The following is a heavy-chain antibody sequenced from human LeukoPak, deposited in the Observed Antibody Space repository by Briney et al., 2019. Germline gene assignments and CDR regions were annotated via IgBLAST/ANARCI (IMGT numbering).Heavy chain of an antibody. CDR2: IYYSGST. CDR1: GGSISSYY. V-gene: IGHV4-59*01. J-gene: IGHJ6*03. CDR3: ARGVAAAKDYYYYYMDV. D-gene: IGHD6-25*01. Sequence: SETLSLTCTVSGGSISSYYWSWIRQPPGKGLEWIGYIYYSGSTNYNPSLKSRVTISVDTSKNQFSLKLSSVTAADTAVYYCARGVAAAKDYYYYYMDVWGKGTTVTVSS.